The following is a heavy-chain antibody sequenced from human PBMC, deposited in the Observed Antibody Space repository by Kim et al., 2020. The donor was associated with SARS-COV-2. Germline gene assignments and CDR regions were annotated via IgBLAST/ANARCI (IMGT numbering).Heavy chain of an antibody. V-gene: IGHV7-4-1*02. J-gene: IGHJ3*02. CDR2: INTNTGNP. Sequence: ASVKVSCKASGYTFTSYAMNWVRQAPGQGLEWMGWINTNTGNPTYAQGFTGRFVFSLDTSVSTAYLQISSLKAEDTAVYYCARALRYYGSGSYQLDAFDIWGQGTMVTVSS. CDR3: ARALRYYGSGSYQLDAFDI. CDR1: GYTFTSYA. D-gene: IGHD3-10*01.